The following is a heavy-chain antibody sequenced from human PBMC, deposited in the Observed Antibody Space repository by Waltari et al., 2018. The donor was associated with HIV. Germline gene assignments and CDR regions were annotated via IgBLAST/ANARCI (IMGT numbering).Heavy chain of an antibody. CDR3: ARRVVPGSTLDP. D-gene: IGHD2-15*01. V-gene: IGHV4-39*01. J-gene: IGHJ5*02. CDR2: IYSGGNT. CDR1: GCPIPSTSYF. Sequence: QLQLQESGPGLVKPSETLSLTCTVSGCPIPSTSYFWAWIRQPPGKGLEWIGNIYSGGNTYYNPSLQSRVTMSVDRSNSQFSLRLSSVTAADTGVYYCARRVVPGSTLDPWGPGALVTVSS.